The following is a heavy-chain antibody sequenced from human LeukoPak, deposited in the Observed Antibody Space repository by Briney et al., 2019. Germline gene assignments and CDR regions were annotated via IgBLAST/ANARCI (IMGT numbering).Heavy chain of an antibody. J-gene: IGHJ4*02. CDR2: ISPNSGGT. V-gene: IGHV1-2*02. D-gene: IGHD3-10*01. Sequence: ASVKLSCKASGYTFTDYYMHWVRQAPGQGLEWMGWISPNSGGTNYAQKFQGRVTMTRDTSISTAYMELRRLRSDDTAVYYCARDLGYHGSGSYSYYFDYWGQGTLVTVSS. CDR1: GYTFTDYY. CDR3: ARDLGYHGSGSYSYYFDY.